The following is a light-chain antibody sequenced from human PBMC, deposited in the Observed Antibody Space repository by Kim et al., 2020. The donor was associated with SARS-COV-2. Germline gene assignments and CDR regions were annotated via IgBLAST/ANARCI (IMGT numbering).Light chain of an antibody. CDR3: QTWGTGIHVV. CDR1: SGHSSYA. J-gene: IGLJ2*01. CDR2: LNSDGSH. Sequence: VKLACTRGSGHSSYAIAWHQQQPEKGPRYLMKLNSDGSHSKGDGIPDRFSGSSSGAERYLTISSLQSEDEADYYCQTWGTGIHVVFGGGTKLTVL. V-gene: IGLV4-69*01.